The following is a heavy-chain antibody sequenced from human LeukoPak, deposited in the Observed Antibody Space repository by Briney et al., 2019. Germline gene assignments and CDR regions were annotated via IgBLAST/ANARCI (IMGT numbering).Heavy chain of an antibody. Sequence: SETLSLTCTVSGGSIRSSSYYWGWIRQPPGKGLEWTGSIYYSGSTYYNPSLKSRVTISVDTSKNQFSLKLSSVAAAETAVYYCARHHRYNWNPNTLDYWGQGTLVTVSS. CDR1: GGSIRSSSYY. CDR3: ARHHRYNWNPNTLDY. J-gene: IGHJ4*02. CDR2: IYYSGST. V-gene: IGHV4-39*01. D-gene: IGHD1-20*01.